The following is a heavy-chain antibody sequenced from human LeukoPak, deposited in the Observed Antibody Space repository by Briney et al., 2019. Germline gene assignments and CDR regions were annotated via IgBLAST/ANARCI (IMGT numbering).Heavy chain of an antibody. CDR1: GYTFTSYD. CDR2: MNPNSGNT. Sequence: ASVKVSCKASGYTFTSYDINRVRQATGQGLEWMGWMNPNSGNTGYAQKFQGRVTMTRNTSISTAYMELSSLRSEDTAVYYCARVGLSRGGFDPWGQGTLVTVSS. D-gene: IGHD2-15*01. CDR3: ARVGLSRGGFDP. J-gene: IGHJ5*02. V-gene: IGHV1-8*01.